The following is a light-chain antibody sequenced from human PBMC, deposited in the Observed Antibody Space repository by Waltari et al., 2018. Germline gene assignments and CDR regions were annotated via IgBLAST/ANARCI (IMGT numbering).Light chain of an antibody. CDR1: KSVSVY. CDR3: QQRNNWPLS. V-gene: IGKV3-11*01. CDR2: DTS. J-gene: IGKJ4*01. Sequence: IAFTQSPATLSLSPGERATLSCRPNKSVSVYLAWYQHKTGQAPRLLIYDTSNRATGIPARFSGSGSETDFTLTISSLEPEDFAVYYCQQRNNWPLSFGGGTKVEIK.